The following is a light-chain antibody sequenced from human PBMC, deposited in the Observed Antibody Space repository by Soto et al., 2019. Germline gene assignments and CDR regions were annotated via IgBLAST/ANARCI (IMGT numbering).Light chain of an antibody. CDR1: QSSSSY. Sequence: DIQMTQSPSSLSASVGDRVTITCRASQSSSSYLNWYQQKPGKAPKLLIYAASTLQSGVPSRFSGSGSGTDFTLTISSLQPEDFATYYCQESYSTPRWTFGQGTKVDSK. J-gene: IGKJ1*01. CDR2: AAS. V-gene: IGKV1-39*01. CDR3: QESYSTPRWT.